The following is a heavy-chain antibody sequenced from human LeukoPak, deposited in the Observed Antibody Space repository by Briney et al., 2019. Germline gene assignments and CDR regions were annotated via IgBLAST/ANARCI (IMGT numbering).Heavy chain of an antibody. CDR1: GFTFSSYS. CDR2: ISSSSSTI. J-gene: IGHJ4*02. Sequence: GGSLRLSCAASGFTFSSYSMNWVCQAPGKGLEWVSYISSSSSTIYYADSVKGRFTISRDNAKNSLYLQMNSLRAEDTAVYYCARDLGGYSYGWGQGTLVTVSS. CDR3: ARDLGGYSYG. V-gene: IGHV3-48*04. D-gene: IGHD5-12*01.